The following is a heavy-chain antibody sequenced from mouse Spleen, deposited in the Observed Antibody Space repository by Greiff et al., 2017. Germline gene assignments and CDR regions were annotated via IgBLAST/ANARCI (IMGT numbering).Heavy chain of an antibody. D-gene: IGHD1-1*01. CDR3: AREDYGRGGYFDY. CDR2: INYDGSST. Sequence: DVKLVESEGGLVQPGSSMKLSCTASGFTFSDYYMAWVRQVPEKGLEWVANINYDGSSTYYLDSLKSRFIISRDNAKNILYLQMSSLKSEDTATYYCAREDYGRGGYFDYWGQGTTLTVSS. CDR1: GFTFSDYY. V-gene: IGHV5-16*01. J-gene: IGHJ2*01.